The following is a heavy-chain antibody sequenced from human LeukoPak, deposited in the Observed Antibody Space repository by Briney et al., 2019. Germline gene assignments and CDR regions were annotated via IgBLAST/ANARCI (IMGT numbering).Heavy chain of an antibody. Sequence: GGSLRLSCAASGFTFSSYSMNWVRQAPGKRLEWVSCISGSSSYIYYADSVKGRFTISRDNAKNSLYLQMNSLRAEDTAVYYCARDGAAPGLDFDYWGQGTLVTVSS. J-gene: IGHJ4*02. D-gene: IGHD6-13*01. CDR2: ISGSSSYI. CDR3: ARDGAAPGLDFDY. V-gene: IGHV3-21*01. CDR1: GFTFSSYS.